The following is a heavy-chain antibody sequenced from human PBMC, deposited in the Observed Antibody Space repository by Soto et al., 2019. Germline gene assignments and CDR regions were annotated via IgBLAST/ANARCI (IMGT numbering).Heavy chain of an antibody. CDR3: ATWAYYDFWSGYLFDY. CDR1: GASITYGGYS. CDR2: INHLETT. J-gene: IGHJ4*02. D-gene: IGHD3-3*01. V-gene: IGHV4-30-2*01. Sequence: PSETLSLTCTVSGASITYGGYSWSWIRQTPGKGLEWIGYINHLETTFYNPSFESRLTLSIDRTKNQFSLNLNSMSAADRAVYYCATWAYYDFWSGYLFDYWGQGTLVTVSS.